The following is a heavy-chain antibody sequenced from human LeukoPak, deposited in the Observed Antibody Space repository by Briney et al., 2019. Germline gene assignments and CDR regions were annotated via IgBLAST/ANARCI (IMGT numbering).Heavy chain of an antibody. D-gene: IGHD3-9*01. Sequence: XXSCVXXGFTXSXXGMHWVXQAPGXGLXXVTXIYYDGSNKYYADSVKGRFTIYRDNSTNTLYLQINSLRPDHTSVYYCAKIFGTTGYWGSYYSYYMDVCGRGTTVTVSS. V-gene: IGHV3-30*02. CDR1: GFTXSXXG. CDR3: AKIFGTTGYWGSYYSYYMDV. J-gene: IGHJ6*03. CDR2: IYYDGSNK.